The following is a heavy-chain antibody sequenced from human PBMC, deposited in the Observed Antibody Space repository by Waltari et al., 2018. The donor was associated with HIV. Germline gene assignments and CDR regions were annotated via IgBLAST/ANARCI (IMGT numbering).Heavy chain of an antibody. Sequence: QVQFVKSGAEGKKPGPPVKISSKPSGPISPSYAIHWVRQAPGQRLEWMGWINTANGNTEYSQTFQGRVTMTWDTSAGTVYMDLRSLRSEDTALYYCARGGWELYWGQGTLVTVSS. D-gene: IGHD1-26*01. CDR3: ARGGWELY. V-gene: IGHV1-3*04. CDR2: INTANGNT. J-gene: IGHJ4*02. CDR1: GPISPSYA.